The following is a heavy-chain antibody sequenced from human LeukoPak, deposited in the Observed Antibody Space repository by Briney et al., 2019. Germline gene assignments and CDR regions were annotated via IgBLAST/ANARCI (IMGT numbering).Heavy chain of an antibody. CDR1: GYTLSTYY. Sequence: GASVKVSCKASGYTLSTYYMHWVRQAAGQRLECLGIIRSDSGATMYARKFEGRVTMTRDVSTSTVYMELNSLGSEDTAVYYCARARYGGDQIDYWGQGTLLVVSS. J-gene: IGHJ4*02. CDR3: ARARYGGDQIDY. D-gene: IGHD2-21*02. CDR2: IRSDSGAT. V-gene: IGHV1-46*01.